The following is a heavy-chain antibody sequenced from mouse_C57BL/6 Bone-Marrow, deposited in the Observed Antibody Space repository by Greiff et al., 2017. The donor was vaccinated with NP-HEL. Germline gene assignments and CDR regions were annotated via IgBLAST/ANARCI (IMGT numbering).Heavy chain of an antibody. CDR3: ARGGANWDGAWFAY. CDR1: GFTFSSYG. D-gene: IGHD4-1*01. J-gene: IGHJ3*01. CDR2: ISSGGSYT. Sequence: EVKLMESGGDLVKPGGSLKLSCAASGFTFSSYGLSWVRQAPDKRLEWVATISSGGSYTYSPDSVKGRFTISRDNATNTLYLHMSSLKVEDTAMYYCARGGANWDGAWFAYWGQGTLVTVSA. V-gene: IGHV5-6*01.